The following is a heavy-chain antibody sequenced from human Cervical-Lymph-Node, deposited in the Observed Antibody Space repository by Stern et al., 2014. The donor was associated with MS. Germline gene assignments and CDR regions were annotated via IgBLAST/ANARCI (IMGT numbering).Heavy chain of an antibody. V-gene: IGHV2-5*02. CDR2: VYWDDDK. CDR1: GFSLSRSGVG. Sequence: QVTLRESGPTLVKPTQTLTLTFTFSGFSLSRSGVGVVWVRQPPGKAPEWLALVYWDDDKRYSPSLKSRLTITKDTSKNQVVLTMTDMDPVDTGTYYCSYILNGVDVWGQGTTVTVSS. CDR3: SYILNGVDV. J-gene: IGHJ6*02.